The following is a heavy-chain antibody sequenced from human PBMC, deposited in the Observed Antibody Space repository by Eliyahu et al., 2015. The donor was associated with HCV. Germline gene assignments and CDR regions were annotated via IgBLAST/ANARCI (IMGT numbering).Heavy chain of an antibody. D-gene: IGHD2/OR15-2a*01. V-gene: IGHV3-64D*06. CDR1: GSTFSSYS. Sequence: EVQLVASGGGLVQPGGSLRLSCSASGSTFSSYSMHWVRQAPGKGLEYVSAISPNGGSTYYADSVKGRFTVSRDNSKNTLFLQMSSLRAEDTAIYYCVKDQNRALWDCWGQGTLVTVSS. J-gene: IGHJ4*02. CDR3: VKDQNRALWDC. CDR2: ISPNGGST.